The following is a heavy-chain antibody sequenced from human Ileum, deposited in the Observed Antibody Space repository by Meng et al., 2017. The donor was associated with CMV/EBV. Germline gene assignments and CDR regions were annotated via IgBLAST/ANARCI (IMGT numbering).Heavy chain of an antibody. CDR1: GYTFTSYY. J-gene: IGHJ4*02. CDR3: ARDPSYESAFDY. D-gene: IGHD5-18*01. V-gene: IGHV1-46*01. Sequence: ASVKVSCKASGYTFTSYYMHWVRQAPGQGLEWMGIINPSGGSTSYAQKFQGRVTMTRDTSTSTDYMELSSLRSEDTDVYYVARDPSYESAFDYWGQGTLVTVSS. CDR2: INPSGGST.